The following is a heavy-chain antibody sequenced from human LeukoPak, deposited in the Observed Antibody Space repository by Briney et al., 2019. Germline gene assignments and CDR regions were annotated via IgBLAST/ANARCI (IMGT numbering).Heavy chain of an antibody. Sequence: ASVKVSCKASGFTFISYGISWVRQAPGQGLEWMGWISAYNGNTIYAQKLQGRVTMTTDTSTSTAYMELRSLRSDDTAVYYCAGDLGYNWNEEGNWFDPWGQGTLVTVSS. CDR2: ISAYNGNT. CDR3: AGDLGYNWNEEGNWFDP. V-gene: IGHV1-18*01. J-gene: IGHJ5*02. D-gene: IGHD1-20*01. CDR1: GFTFISYG.